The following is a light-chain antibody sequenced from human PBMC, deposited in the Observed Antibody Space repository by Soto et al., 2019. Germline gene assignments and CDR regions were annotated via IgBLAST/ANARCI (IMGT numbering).Light chain of an antibody. CDR2: GAS. CDR1: QSVSSSY. CDR3: QQYGSSPPLT. Sequence: EIVLTQSPDTLSLSPGERATLSCRASQSVSSSYLAWYQQKVGQAPRLLIYGASSRATGIPDRFSGSGSETDFTLIISILEPRDIAVYYCQQYGSSPPLTFGGGTKVEIK. J-gene: IGKJ4*01. V-gene: IGKV3-20*01.